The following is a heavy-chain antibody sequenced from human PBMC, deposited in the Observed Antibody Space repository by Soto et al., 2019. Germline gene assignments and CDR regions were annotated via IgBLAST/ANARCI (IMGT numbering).Heavy chain of an antibody. J-gene: IGHJ5*01. CDR2: IIPIFGTT. V-gene: IGHV1-69*01. Sequence: SVKFSCKASGGTFTNYAVSWVRQAPGRGLEWMGDIIPIFGTTNYAQKFQGRVTIAADESTSTGYMELTNLRSEDTALYYCARVAYTSRATHWFDCWGPGTLVTVSS. D-gene: IGHD3-16*01. CDR1: GGTFTNYA. CDR3: ARVAYTSRATHWFDC.